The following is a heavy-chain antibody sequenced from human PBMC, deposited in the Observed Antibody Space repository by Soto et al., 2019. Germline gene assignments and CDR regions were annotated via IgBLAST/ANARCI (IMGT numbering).Heavy chain of an antibody. Sequence: ASVKVSCKASGYTFTSYAMHWVRQAPGQRLEWMGWINAGNGNTKYSQKFQGRVTITRDTSASTAYMELSSLRSEDTAVYYCARDHGWQYYYYYGMDVRGQGTTVTVSS. CDR3: ARDHGWQYYYYYGMDV. J-gene: IGHJ6*02. V-gene: IGHV1-3*01. D-gene: IGHD6-19*01. CDR2: INAGNGNT. CDR1: GYTFTSYA.